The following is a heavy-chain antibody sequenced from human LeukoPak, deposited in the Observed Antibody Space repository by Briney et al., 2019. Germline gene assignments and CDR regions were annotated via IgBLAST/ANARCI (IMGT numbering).Heavy chain of an antibody. CDR3: ARLEGSYYLDDAFDI. D-gene: IGHD1-26*01. CDR1: GGTFSSYA. J-gene: IGHJ3*02. CDR2: IIPIFGTA. V-gene: IGHV1-69*13. Sequence: SVEVSCKASGGTFSSYAISWVRQAPGQGLEWMGGIIPIFGTANYAQKFQGRVTITADESTSTAYMELSSLRSEDTAVYYCARLEGSYYLDDAFDIWGQGTMVTVSS.